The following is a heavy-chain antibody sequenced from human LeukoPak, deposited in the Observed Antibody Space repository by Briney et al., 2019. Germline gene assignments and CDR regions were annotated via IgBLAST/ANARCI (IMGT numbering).Heavy chain of an antibody. CDR1: GFSLSNYG. CDR3: ARWEGTRQFYFDY. V-gene: IGHV3-33*01. CDR2: INYDGSNR. Sequence: GGSLRLSCAASGFSLSNYGLHWVRQGPGKGLEWLAVINYDGSNRYYADSVKGRFTISKDSSENTLYLQMNSLRADDTAMYYCARWEGTRQFYFDYWGQGTLATVSS. J-gene: IGHJ4*02. D-gene: IGHD1-26*01.